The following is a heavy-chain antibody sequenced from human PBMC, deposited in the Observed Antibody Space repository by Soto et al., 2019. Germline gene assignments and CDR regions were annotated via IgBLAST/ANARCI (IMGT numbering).Heavy chain of an antibody. Sequence: GGSLRLSCAVSGFTFSSYAMSWVRQAPGKGLEWISSISPTGDNTYYADSVKGRFTISRDNSKNTLYLQMNRLRAEDTALYYCAKAMYGDYVAFEYWGQGTLVTVSS. D-gene: IGHD4-17*01. CDR1: GFTFSSYA. J-gene: IGHJ4*02. CDR3: AKAMYGDYVAFEY. CDR2: ISPTGDNT. V-gene: IGHV3-23*01.